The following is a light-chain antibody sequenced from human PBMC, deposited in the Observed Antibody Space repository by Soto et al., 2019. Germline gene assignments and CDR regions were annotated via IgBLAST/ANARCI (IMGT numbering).Light chain of an antibody. CDR2: STS. CDR3: LLYYGGAQVL. V-gene: IGLV7-43*01. J-gene: IGLJ2*01. Sequence: QAVVTQEPSLTVSPGGTVTLTCASSAGAVTSAYDTNWLQQKPGQAPRALIYSTSEKHSWTPARFSGSLLGGKAALTLSAAQPEDEADYYCLLYYGGAQVLFGGGTQLTVL. CDR1: AGAVTSAYD.